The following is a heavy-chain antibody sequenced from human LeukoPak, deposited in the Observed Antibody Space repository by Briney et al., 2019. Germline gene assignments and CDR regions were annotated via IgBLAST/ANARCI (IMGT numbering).Heavy chain of an antibody. Sequence: SETLSLTCTVSGGSISSSSYYWGWIRQPPGKGLEWIGSIYYSGSTYYNPSLKSRVTISVDTSKNQFSLKLSSVTAADTAVYYCARHRSRPLYYFDYWGQGTLVTVSS. CDR1: GGSISSSSYY. CDR2: IYYSGST. J-gene: IGHJ4*02. V-gene: IGHV4-39*01. D-gene: IGHD6-13*01. CDR3: ARHRSRPLYYFDY.